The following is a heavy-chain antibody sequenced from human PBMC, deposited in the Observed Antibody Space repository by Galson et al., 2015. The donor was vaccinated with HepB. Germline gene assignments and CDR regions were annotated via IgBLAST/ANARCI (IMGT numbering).Heavy chain of an antibody. CDR2: IYHSGST. J-gene: IGHJ3*02. CDR3: ARKVPGSGSDIVVVPAAPFDI. V-gene: IGHV4-4*02. Sequence: SETLSLTCAVSGGSISSSNWWSWVRQPPGKGLEWIGEIYHSGSTNYNPSLKSRVTISVDKSKNQFSLKLSSVTAADTAVYYCARKVPGSGSDIVVVPAAPFDIWGQGTMVTVSS. D-gene: IGHD2-2*01. CDR1: GGSISSSNW.